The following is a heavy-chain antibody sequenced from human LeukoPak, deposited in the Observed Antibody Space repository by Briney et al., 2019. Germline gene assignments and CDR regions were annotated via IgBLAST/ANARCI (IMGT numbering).Heavy chain of an antibody. CDR2: ICSNGGST. J-gene: IGHJ5*02. V-gene: IGHV3-64*01. Sequence: SWGSLTLSCAASGFTFRTYPMHWVRQAPGKGLEYVSDICSNGGSTFYGNFVKGRSIVSRDNSNNALSQQMGGLRAEDLVVYLFARGNKYRSSFWFDPWGQGTLVT. CDR1: GFTFRTYP. D-gene: IGHD6-13*01. CDR3: ARGNKYRSSFWFDP.